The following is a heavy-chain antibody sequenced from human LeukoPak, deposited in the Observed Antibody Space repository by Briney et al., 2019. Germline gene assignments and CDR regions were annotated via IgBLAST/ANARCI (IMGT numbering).Heavy chain of an antibody. CDR3: AREGGFRAFDI. J-gene: IGHJ3*02. CDR1: GYSISSGYY. V-gene: IGHV4-38-2*02. D-gene: IGHD2/OR15-2a*01. Sequence: PSETLSLTCAVSGYSISSGYYWGWIRQPPGKGLEWIGSIYHSGSTYYNPSLKSRVTISVDTSKNQFSLKLSSVTAADTAVYYCAREGGFRAFDIWGQGTMVTVSS. CDR2: IYHSGST.